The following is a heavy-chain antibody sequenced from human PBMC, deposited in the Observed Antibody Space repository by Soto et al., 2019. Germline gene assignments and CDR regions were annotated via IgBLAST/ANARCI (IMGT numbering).Heavy chain of an antibody. D-gene: IGHD5-12*01. Sequence: PGGSLRLSCAASGFTFSSYAMHWVRQAPGKGLEWVAVISYDGSNKYYADSVKGRFTISRDNSKNTLYLQMNSLRAEDTAVYYCARDLGRSGYVLDYWGQGTLVTVSS. CDR2: ISYDGSNK. V-gene: IGHV3-30-3*01. CDR3: ARDLGRSGYVLDY. CDR1: GFTFSSYA. J-gene: IGHJ4*02.